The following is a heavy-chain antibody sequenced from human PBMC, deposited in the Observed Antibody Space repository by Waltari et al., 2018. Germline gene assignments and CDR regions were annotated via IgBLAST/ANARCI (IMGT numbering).Heavy chain of an antibody. J-gene: IGHJ3*02. CDR1: GDSLGRSTYY. CDR3: ARRGDWLPLDAFDI. V-gene: IGHV4-39*02. D-gene: IGHD2-15*01. CDR2: IYPSGNT. Sequence: QLQLQESGSGLVKSSGTLSLTCAVSGDSLGRSTYYWVWRRQPPGKELEWIGTIYPSGNTYYHGSLESRVRMSLDRSTNHYSMALRSVTAADTAVYYCARRGDWLPLDAFDIWGQGTVVTVSS.